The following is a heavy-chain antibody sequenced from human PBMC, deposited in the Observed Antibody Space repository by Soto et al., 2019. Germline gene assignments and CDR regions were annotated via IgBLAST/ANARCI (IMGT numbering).Heavy chain of an antibody. J-gene: IGHJ5*02. Sequence: ASVKVSCKASGYVFTAYGISWVRQAPGQGLEWMGWMNAYNGNTKYAQKLQGRVTMTTDTSASTAYMELSSLRSEDTAVYYCARVPLYDYVWGSYRGANWFDPWGQGTLVTVSS. D-gene: IGHD3-16*02. CDR1: GYVFTAYG. CDR3: ARVPLYDYVWGSYRGANWFDP. V-gene: IGHV1-18*01. CDR2: MNAYNGNT.